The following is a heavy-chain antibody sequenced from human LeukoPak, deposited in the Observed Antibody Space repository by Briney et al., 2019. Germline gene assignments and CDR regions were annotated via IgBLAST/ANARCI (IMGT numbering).Heavy chain of an antibody. J-gene: IGHJ4*02. CDR3: ARGNYDSSGYYPRFDY. D-gene: IGHD3-22*01. V-gene: IGHV4-59*01. Sequence: SETLSLTCTVSGGSISTYYWSWIRQSPMKGLEWIGYIYYSGSTNYNPSLKGRVTISVDTSKNQFSLKLNSVTAADTAVYFCARGNYDSSGYYPRFDYWGQGTLVTVSS. CDR1: GGSISTYY. CDR2: IYYSGST.